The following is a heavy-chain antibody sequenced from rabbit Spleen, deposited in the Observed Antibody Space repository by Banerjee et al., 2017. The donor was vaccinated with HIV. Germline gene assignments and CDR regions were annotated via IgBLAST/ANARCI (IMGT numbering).Heavy chain of an antibody. D-gene: IGHD8-1*01. CDR2: INAYTGKP. J-gene: IGHJ4*01. CDR1: GFSFSNKDV. Sequence: EQLEESGGGLVQPEGSLTLTCKASGFSFSNKDVMCWVRQAPGKGLEWIACINAYTGKPVYASWAKGRVTISKTSSPTVTLQMTSLTVADTATYFCARDAGSGPYIDGYFSLWGQGTLVTVS. V-gene: IGHV1S45*01. CDR3: ARDAGSGPYIDGYFSL.